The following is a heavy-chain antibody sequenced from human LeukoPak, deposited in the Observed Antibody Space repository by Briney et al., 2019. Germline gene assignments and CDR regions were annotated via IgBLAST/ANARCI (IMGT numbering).Heavy chain of an antibody. CDR3: ASGFMGYDRSGYYDDAFDI. CDR1: GYTFTDYY. D-gene: IGHD3-22*01. V-gene: IGHV1-2*02. J-gene: IGHJ3*02. CDR2: INPNSGGT. Sequence: ASVKVSCKASGYTFTDYYMHWVRQAAGQGLEWMGWINPNSGGTNYAQKFQGRVAMTRDTSISTAYMELSRLRSDDTAMYYCASGFMGYDRSGYYDDAFDIWGQGTMVTVSS.